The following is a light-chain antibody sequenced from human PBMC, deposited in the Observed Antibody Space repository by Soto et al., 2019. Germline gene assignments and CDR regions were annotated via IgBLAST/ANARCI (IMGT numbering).Light chain of an antibody. Sequence: EIELTQSPGTLSASPGERAPLSCRASQSVKTNLAWYPQKPGQAPRLLIYGASSRATDIPSRFSGSGSGTEFTLTISSLQSEDFAVYFCQQYNKWPPITFGQGTRLEI. V-gene: IGKV3-15*01. CDR2: GAS. J-gene: IGKJ5*01. CDR3: QQYNKWPPIT. CDR1: QSVKTN.